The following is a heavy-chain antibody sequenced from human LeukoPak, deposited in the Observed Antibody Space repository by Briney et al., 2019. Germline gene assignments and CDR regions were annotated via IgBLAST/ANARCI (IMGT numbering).Heavy chain of an antibody. CDR3: ATVYSGYDVVGEDY. J-gene: IGHJ4*02. CDR2: INHSGST. V-gene: IGHV4-34*01. Sequence: SETLSLTCAVYGGSFSGYYWSWIRQPPGKGLEWIGEINHSGSTKYNPSLKSRVTISVDRSKNQFSLNLSSVTAADTAVYYCATVYSGYDVVGEDYWGQGTLVTVSS. CDR1: GGSFSGYY. D-gene: IGHD5-12*01.